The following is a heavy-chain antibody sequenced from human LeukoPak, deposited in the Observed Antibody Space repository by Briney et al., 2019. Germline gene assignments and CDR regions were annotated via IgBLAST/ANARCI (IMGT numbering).Heavy chain of an antibody. CDR3: AKASQIAVAGTHFDY. D-gene: IGHD6-19*01. CDR2: ISWNSGSI. V-gene: IGHV3-9*01. CDR1: GFTFDDDA. J-gene: IGHJ4*02. Sequence: GGSLRLSCAASGFTFDDDAMHWVRQAPGKGLEWVSGISWNSGSIGYADSVKGRFTISRENAKNSLYLQMNSLRAEDTALYYCAKASQIAVAGTHFDYWGQGTLVTVSS.